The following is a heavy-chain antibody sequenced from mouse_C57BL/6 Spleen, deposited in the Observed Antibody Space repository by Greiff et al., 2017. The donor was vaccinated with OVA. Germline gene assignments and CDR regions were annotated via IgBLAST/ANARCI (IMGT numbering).Heavy chain of an antibody. CDR2: IWRGGST. V-gene: IGHV2-5*01. CDR1: GFSLTSYG. J-gene: IGHJ4*01. D-gene: IGHD1-1*01. CDR3: AKNEGYYYGSSYAMDY. Sequence: VQLQQSGPGLVQPSQSLSISCTVSGFSLTSYGVHWVRQSPGKGLEWLGGIWRGGSTNNNAAFMSRLSITKDNSKSQVFFKMNSLQADDTAIYYCAKNEGYYYGSSYAMDYWGQGTTVTVSS.